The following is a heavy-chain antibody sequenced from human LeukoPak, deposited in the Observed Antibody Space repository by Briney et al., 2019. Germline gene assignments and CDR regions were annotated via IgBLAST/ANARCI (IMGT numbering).Heavy chain of an antibody. CDR3: ARPLYYDILTPGY. J-gene: IGHJ4*02. Sequence: GGSLRLSCAASGFTVSSYSMNWVRQAPGKGLEWVSSISSSSYIYYADSVKGRFTISRDNAKNSLYLQMSSLRAEDTAVYYCARPLYYDILTPGYWGQGTLVTVSS. D-gene: IGHD3-9*01. CDR1: GFTVSSYS. V-gene: IGHV3-21*01. CDR2: ISSSSYI.